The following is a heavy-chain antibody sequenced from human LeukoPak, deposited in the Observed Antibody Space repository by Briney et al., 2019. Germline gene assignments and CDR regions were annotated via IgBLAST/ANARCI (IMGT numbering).Heavy chain of an antibody. J-gene: IGHJ4*02. D-gene: IGHD5-18*01. V-gene: IGHV3-23*01. Sequence: GGSLRLSCAASGFTFSNYGMNWVRQAPGKGLEWVSAISGSGGSTYYANSVKGRFTISRDNYKSTLYLQMSSLRAEDTAVYYCAKAQYSYGYGSGGYWGQGTLVTVSS. CDR2: ISGSGGST. CDR3: AKAQYSYGYGSGGY. CDR1: GFTFSNYG.